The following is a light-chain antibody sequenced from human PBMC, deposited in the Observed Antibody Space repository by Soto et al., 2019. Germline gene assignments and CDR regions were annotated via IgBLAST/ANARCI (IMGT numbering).Light chain of an antibody. J-gene: IGKJ1*01. CDR1: QSISSW. V-gene: IGKV1-5*03. CDR3: QQYNSTRRT. CDR2: KAS. Sequence: DIRMTQSPSTLSASVGDRVTITCRASQSISSWLAWYQQKPGKAPKLLIYKASSLESGVPSRFSGSGSGTEFTLTISSLQPDDFATYYCQQYNSTRRTFGQGTKVEIK.